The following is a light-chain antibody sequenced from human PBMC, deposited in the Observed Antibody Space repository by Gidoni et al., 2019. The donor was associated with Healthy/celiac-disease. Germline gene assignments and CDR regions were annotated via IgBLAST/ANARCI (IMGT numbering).Light chain of an antibody. CDR2: DAS. V-gene: IGKV3-11*01. J-gene: IGKJ4*01. CDR3: QQRSNWPPILT. CDR1: QSVSSS. Sequence: EIVLTQSPATLSLSPGERATLSCRASQSVSSSLAWYQQKPGQAPRLLIYDASNRATGIPARFSGSGSGTDFTLTISSLEPEDFAVYYCQQRSNWPPILTFGGXAKVEIK.